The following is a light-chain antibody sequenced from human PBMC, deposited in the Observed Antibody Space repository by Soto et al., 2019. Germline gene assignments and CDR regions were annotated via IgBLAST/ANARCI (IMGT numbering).Light chain of an antibody. CDR3: ETWDGNTRV. Sequence: QSVLTQSSSASASLGSSVKLTCTLSSGHSSYIIAWHQQQPGKAPRYLMKLEGSGSYNKGSGVPDRFSGSSSGADSYLTISNLQFEDEADYYCETWDGNTRVFGGGTKLTVL. V-gene: IGLV4-60*02. J-gene: IGLJ3*02. CDR2: LEGSGSY. CDR1: SGHSSYI.